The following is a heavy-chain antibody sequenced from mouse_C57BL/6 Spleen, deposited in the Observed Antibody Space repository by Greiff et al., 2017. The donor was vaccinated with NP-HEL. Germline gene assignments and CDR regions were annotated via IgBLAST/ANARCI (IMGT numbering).Heavy chain of an antibody. D-gene: IGHD1-1*01. Sequence: VQLVESGAELVRPGTSVKVSCKASGYAFTNYLIEWVKQRPGQGLEWIGVINPGSGGTNYNEKFKGKSTLTADKSSSTAYMQLSSLTSEDSAVYFCARRSVYYGSSKGDAMDYWGQGTSVTVSS. CDR3: ARRSVYYGSSKGDAMDY. CDR1: GYAFTNYL. CDR2: INPGSGGT. J-gene: IGHJ4*01. V-gene: IGHV1-54*01.